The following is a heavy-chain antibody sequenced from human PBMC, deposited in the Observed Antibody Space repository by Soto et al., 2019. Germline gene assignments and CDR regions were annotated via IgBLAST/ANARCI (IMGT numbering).Heavy chain of an antibody. D-gene: IGHD1-7*01. CDR2: ISAYNGNT. J-gene: IGHJ5*01. Sequence: GASVKVSCKASGYTFTSYGISWVRQAPGQGLEWMGWISAYNGNTNYAQKLQGRVTMTTDTSTSTAYMELRSLRSDDTAVFYCARVSRMFYIPGTPFDFWGQGTLVPVSS. CDR1: GYTFTSYG. CDR3: ARVSRMFYIPGTPFDF. V-gene: IGHV1-18*01.